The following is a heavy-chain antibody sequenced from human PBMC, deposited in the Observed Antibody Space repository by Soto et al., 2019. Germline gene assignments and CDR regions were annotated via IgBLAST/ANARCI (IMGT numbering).Heavy chain of an antibody. CDR2: ISGSGGST. D-gene: IGHD3-22*01. Sequence: EVQLLESGGGLVQPGGSLRLSCAASGFTFSSYAMSWVRQAPGKGLEWVSAISGSGGSTYYADSVKGRFTISRDNSKNTLYLQMNSLRAEDTAVYYCAKDRWYYDSQDTKNLFDPWGQGTLVTVSS. J-gene: IGHJ5*02. CDR1: GFTFSSYA. CDR3: AKDRWYYDSQDTKNLFDP. V-gene: IGHV3-23*01.